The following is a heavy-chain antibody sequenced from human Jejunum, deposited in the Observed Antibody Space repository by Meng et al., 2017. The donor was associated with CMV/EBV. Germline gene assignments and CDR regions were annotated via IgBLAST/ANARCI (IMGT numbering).Heavy chain of an antibody. CDR2: IDTNGRTI. CDR1: GFTFSNYW. V-gene: IGHV3-74*01. CDR3: VRAGDYRFDY. J-gene: IGHJ4*02. Sequence: SCAASGFTFSNYWMHWVRQAQGKGLVWVSRIDTNGRTINYADSAKGRFTISRDNAKNTLYLQMNSLRAEDTAVYYCVRAGDYRFDYWGQGTLVTVS. D-gene: IGHD4-17*01.